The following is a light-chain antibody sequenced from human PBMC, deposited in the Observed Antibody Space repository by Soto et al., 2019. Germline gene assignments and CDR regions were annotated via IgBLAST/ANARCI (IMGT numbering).Light chain of an antibody. V-gene: IGLV1-44*01. CDR3: AEWDNSLNGHV. J-gene: IGLJ1*01. CDR2: TDN. CDR1: SSNIGKNT. Sequence: QSVLAQPPSVSGTPGQRVTISCSGSSSNIGKNTVSWYQQLPGAAPKPLISTDNQRPSGVPDRFSGSKSGTSASLAISGLQSEDEADYYCAEWDNSLNGHVFGTGTKVTVL.